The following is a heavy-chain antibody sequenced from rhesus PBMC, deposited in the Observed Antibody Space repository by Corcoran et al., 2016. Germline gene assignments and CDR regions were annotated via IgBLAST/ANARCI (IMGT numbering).Heavy chain of an antibody. CDR1: GYSISSGYY. Sequence: QVQLQESGPGLVKPSETLSLTCAVSGYSISSGYYWCWLRQPPGKGLEGIGPGNGRGGSNYLNPSRKSRVTLSVDTSKNQFSRKLSSVTAADTAVYDCARSRGGTVPRYWYFDLWGPGTPITISS. V-gene: IGHV4S14*01. J-gene: IGHJ2*01. CDR3: ARSRGGTVPRYWYFDL. D-gene: IGHD5-24*01. CDR2: GNGRGGSN.